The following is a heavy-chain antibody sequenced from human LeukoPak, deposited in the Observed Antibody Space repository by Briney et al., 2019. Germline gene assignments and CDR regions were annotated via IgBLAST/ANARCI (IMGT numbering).Heavy chain of an antibody. CDR1: GFTVSSNY. Sequence: PGGSLRLSCAASGFTVSSNYMSWVRQAPGKGLEWVSIICSGGSTYYADSVKGRFTISRDNSKNTLYLQMNSLRAEDTAVYYCATYIVATMGGLLWGQGTLVTVSS. CDR3: ATYIVATMGGLL. V-gene: IGHV3-53*01. D-gene: IGHD5-12*01. CDR2: ICSGGST. J-gene: IGHJ4*02.